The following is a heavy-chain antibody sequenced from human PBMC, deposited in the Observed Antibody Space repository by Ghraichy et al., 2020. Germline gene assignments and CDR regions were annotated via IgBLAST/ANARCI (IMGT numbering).Heavy chain of an antibody. J-gene: IGHJ4*02. V-gene: IGHV4-34*01. CDR1: GVSFSGYY. Sequence: SETLSLTCAVYGVSFSGYYWNWIRQPPGKGLEWIGEINHSGSTSYNPSLKSRVTISVDTSKNQFSLKLSSVTAADTAVYYCARASEQQLALSPFDYWGQGTLVTVSS. CDR2: INHSGST. D-gene: IGHD6-6*01. CDR3: ARASEQQLALSPFDY.